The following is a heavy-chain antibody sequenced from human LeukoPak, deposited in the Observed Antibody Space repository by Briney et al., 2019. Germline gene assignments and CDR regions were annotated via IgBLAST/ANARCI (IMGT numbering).Heavy chain of an antibody. CDR1: GGSISSSSYY. D-gene: IGHD2/OR15-2a*01. CDR3: ARALNGYFYAFDS. Sequence: PSETLSLTCTVSGGSISSSSYYWGWIRQPPGKGLEWIGSIYYSGSTYYNPSLKSRVTISVDTSKNQFSLKLSSVTAADTAVYYCARALNGYFYAFDSWGQGTLVTVSS. J-gene: IGHJ4*02. CDR2: IYYSGST. V-gene: IGHV4-39*01.